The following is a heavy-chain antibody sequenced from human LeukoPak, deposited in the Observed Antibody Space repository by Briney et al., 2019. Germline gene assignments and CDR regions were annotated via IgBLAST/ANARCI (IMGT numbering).Heavy chain of an antibody. D-gene: IGHD2-21*02. CDR2: IYYSGST. CDR1: GGSISSGGYY. CDR3: ARDSGEGLCGGDCYPKRFDY. V-gene: IGHV4-31*03. Sequence: SETLSLTCTVSGGSISSGGYYWSWIRQHPGKGLERIGYIYYSGSTYYNPSLKSRVTISVDTSKNQFSLKLSSVTAADTAVYYCARDSGEGLCGGDCYPKRFDYWGQGTLVTVSS. J-gene: IGHJ4*02.